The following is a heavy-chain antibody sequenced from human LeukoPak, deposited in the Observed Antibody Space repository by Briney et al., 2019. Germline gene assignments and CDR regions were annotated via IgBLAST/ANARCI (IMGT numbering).Heavy chain of an antibody. Sequence: SQTLSLTCAISGDSVSSNSAAWNWIRQSPSRGLEWLGRTYYRSKWYNDYAVSEKSRITINPDTSKNQFSLQLNSVTPEDTAVYYCARDPGKYYYDSSAGGYYYYGMDVWGQGTTVTVSS. CDR3: ARDPGKYYYDSSAGGYYYYGMDV. CDR1: GDSVSSNSAA. J-gene: IGHJ6*02. D-gene: IGHD3-22*01. CDR2: TYYRSKWYN. V-gene: IGHV6-1*01.